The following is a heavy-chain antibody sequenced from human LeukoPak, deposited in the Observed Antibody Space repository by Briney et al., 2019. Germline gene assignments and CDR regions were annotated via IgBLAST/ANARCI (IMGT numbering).Heavy chain of an antibody. Sequence: GGSLRLSCAASGFTFTNYSVHWVRQAPGKGLEWVALILDDGSNKYYADSVKGRFTISRDNSKNTLYLQMSSLRGEDTAVYYCARTYGSSADAFDIWGHGTMVTVSS. CDR3: ARTYGSSADAFDI. CDR1: GFTFTNYS. J-gene: IGHJ3*02. D-gene: IGHD6-6*01. V-gene: IGHV3-30*04. CDR2: ILDDGSNK.